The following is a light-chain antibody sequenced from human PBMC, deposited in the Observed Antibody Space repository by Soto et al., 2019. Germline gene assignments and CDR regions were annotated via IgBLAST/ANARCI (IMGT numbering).Light chain of an antibody. Sequence: DTQMTQSPSSLSASVGDRVTITCRASQGIRNYLVWYQQKPGKVPKLLIYAASTLQSGVPSRFSGSGSGTDFTLTISSLQPEDVATYYCQHYNGAPWTFGQGTKVEIK. CDR1: QGIRNY. CDR3: QHYNGAPWT. CDR2: AAS. V-gene: IGKV1-27*01. J-gene: IGKJ1*01.